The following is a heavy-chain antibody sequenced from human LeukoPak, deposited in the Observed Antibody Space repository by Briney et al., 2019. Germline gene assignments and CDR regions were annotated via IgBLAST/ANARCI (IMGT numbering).Heavy chain of an antibody. CDR1: GFTFSSYG. CDR2: IRYDGSNK. D-gene: IGHD3-3*01. J-gene: IGHJ6*03. V-gene: IGHV3-30*02. CDR3: ARGRPPDFWSGRDYYMDV. Sequence: PGGSLRLSCAASGFTFSSYGMHWVRQAPGKGLEWVAFIRYDGSNKYYADSVKGRFTISRDNAKNSLYLQMNSLRAEDTAVYYCARGRPPDFWSGRDYYMDVWGKGTTVTVSS.